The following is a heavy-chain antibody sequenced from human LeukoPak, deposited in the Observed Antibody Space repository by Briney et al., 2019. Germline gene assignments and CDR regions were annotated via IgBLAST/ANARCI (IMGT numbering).Heavy chain of an antibody. J-gene: IGHJ6*02. CDR1: GGTFSSYA. CDR3: ATLGYCSGGSCYSQENYSGMDV. CDR2: IIPIFGTA. Sequence: ASVKVSCKASGGTFSSYAISWVRQAPGQGLEWMGGIIPIFGTANYAQKFQGRVTITADESTSTAYMELSSLRSEDTAVYYCATLGYCSGGSCYSQENYSGMDVWGQGTTVTVSS. V-gene: IGHV1-69*13. D-gene: IGHD2-15*01.